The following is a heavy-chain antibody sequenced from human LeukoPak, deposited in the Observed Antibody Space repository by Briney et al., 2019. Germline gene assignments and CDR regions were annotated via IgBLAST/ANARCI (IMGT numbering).Heavy chain of an antibody. CDR1: GGSISSYY. J-gene: IGHJ3*02. D-gene: IGHD2-21*01. CDR3: AWGSWVIDAFDI. Sequence: SETLSLTCTVSGGSISSYYWSWIRQPAGKGLEWIGRIYTSGSTNYNPSLKSRVTMSVDTSKNQFSLKLSSVTAADTAVYYCAWGSWVIDAFDIWGQGTMVTVSS. V-gene: IGHV4-4*07. CDR2: IYTSGST.